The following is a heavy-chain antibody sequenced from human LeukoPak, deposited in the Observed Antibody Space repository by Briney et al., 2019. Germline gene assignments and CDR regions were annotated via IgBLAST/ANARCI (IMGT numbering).Heavy chain of an antibody. CDR3: ARDRRPSVXXGLGV. CDR2: IKEDGSGT. Sequence: PGGSLRLSCAASGFTFNWYYMTWVRQAPGKGLEGVANIKEDGSGTFYVDSVKGRFTISRDDAKNSLYLQMDSLRVDDTAVYFCARDRRPSVXXGLGVWGQGTTVTVSS. V-gene: IGHV3-7*01. J-gene: IGHJ6*02. CDR1: GFTFNWYY. D-gene: IGHD5/OR15-5a*01.